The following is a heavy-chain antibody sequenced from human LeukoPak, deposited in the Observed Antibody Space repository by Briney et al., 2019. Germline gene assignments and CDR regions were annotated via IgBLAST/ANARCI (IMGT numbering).Heavy chain of an antibody. V-gene: IGHV3-7*01. CDR3: AKVRRITMIVVGAFDY. Sequence: PGGSLRLSCAASGFTFSSYWMSWVRQAPGKGLEWVANIKQDGSEKYYVDSVKGRFTISRDNAKNSLYLQMNSLRAEDTAVYYCAKVRRITMIVVGAFDYWGQGTLVTVSS. J-gene: IGHJ4*02. CDR2: IKQDGSEK. CDR1: GFTFSSYW. D-gene: IGHD3-22*01.